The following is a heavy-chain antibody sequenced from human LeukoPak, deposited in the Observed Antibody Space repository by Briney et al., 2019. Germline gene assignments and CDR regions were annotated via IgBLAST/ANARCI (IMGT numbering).Heavy chain of an antibody. J-gene: IGHJ6*02. CDR3: ARTIAQYTNTWLYYYYGLDV. Sequence: GGSLRLSCTASGFSFRSFAMSWVRQAPGQGLEWVSSISGGGEDTYYTDSVKGRFTISRDNSETTLYLQMNSLGADDTALYYCARTIAQYTNTWLYYYYGLDVWGQGTTVTVSS. D-gene: IGHD6-13*01. CDR2: ISGGGEDT. CDR1: GFSFRSFA. V-gene: IGHV3-23*01.